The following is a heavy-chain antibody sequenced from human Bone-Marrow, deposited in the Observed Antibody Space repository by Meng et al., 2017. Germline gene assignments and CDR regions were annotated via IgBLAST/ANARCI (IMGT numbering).Heavy chain of an antibody. D-gene: IGHD2-8*01. CDR3: AVSMLSDYYYYVMDV. J-gene: IGHJ6*02. CDR1: GYTFTRHG. CDR2: ISGYNGNR. Sequence: ASVKVSCKASGYTFTRHGISWVRQAPGQGLEWMGWISGYNGNRNYAQKLQGRVTMTRNTSISTAYMELSSLRSEDTAVYYCAVSMLSDYYYYVMDVWGQGTTVTVSS. V-gene: IGHV1-18*01.